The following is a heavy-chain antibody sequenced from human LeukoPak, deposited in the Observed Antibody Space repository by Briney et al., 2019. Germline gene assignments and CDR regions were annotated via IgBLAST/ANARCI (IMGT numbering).Heavy chain of an antibody. D-gene: IGHD6-13*01. CDR3: ASRAAAGTFGLFFFDY. Sequence: SETLSLTCAVYGGSFSGYYWSWIRQPPGKGLEWIGEINHSGSTNYNPSLKSRVTISVDTSKNQFSLTLSSVTAADTAVYYCASRAAAGTFGLFFFDYWGQGTLVTVSS. CDR2: INHSGST. J-gene: IGHJ4*02. V-gene: IGHV4-34*01. CDR1: GGSFSGYY.